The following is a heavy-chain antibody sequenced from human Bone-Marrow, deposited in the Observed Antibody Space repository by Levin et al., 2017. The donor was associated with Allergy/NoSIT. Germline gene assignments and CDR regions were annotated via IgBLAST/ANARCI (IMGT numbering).Heavy chain of an antibody. CDR2: ISWNSGSI. J-gene: IGHJ5*02. CDR1: GFTFDDYA. Sequence: HPGGSLRLSCAASGFTFDDYAMHWVRQAPGKGLEWVSGISWNSGSIGYADSVKGRFTISRDNAKNSLYLQMNSLRAEDTALYYCAKAGGKHSRFDPWGQGTLVTVSS. V-gene: IGHV3-9*01. D-gene: IGHD3-16*01. CDR3: AKAGGKHSRFDP.